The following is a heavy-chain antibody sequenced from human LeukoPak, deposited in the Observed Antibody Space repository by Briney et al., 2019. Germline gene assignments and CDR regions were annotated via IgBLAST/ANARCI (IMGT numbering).Heavy chain of an antibody. CDR2: IYTSGST. V-gene: IGHV4-4*07. Sequence: SETLSLTCTDSGGSISSYYWSWIRQPAGKGLEWIGRIYTSGSTNYNPSLKSRVTMSVDTSKNQFSLKLSSVTAADTAVYYCARVYSSSWYTGSGFDYWGQGTLVTVSS. D-gene: IGHD6-13*01. CDR1: GGSISSYY. CDR3: ARVYSSSWYTGSGFDY. J-gene: IGHJ4*02.